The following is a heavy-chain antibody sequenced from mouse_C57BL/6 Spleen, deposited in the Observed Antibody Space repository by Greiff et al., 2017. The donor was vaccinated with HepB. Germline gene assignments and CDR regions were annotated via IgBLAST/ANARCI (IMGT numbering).Heavy chain of an antibody. CDR3: ARRGDAQYYFDY. CDR2: IDPSDSYT. Sequence: VQLQQPGAELVKPGASVKLSCKASGYTFTSYWMQWVKQRPGQGLEWIGEIDPSDSYTNYNQKFKGKATLTVDTSSSTAYMQLSSLTSEDSAVYYCARRGDAQYYFDYWGQGTTLTVSS. J-gene: IGHJ2*01. CDR1: GYTFTSYW. V-gene: IGHV1-50*01. D-gene: IGHD3-3*01.